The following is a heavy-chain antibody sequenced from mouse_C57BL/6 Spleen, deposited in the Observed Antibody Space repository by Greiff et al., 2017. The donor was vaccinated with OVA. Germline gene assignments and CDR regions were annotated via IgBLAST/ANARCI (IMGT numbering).Heavy chain of an antibody. Sequence: EVQGVESGGGLVKPGGSLKLSCAASGFTFSSYAMSWVRQTPEKRLEWVATISDGGSYTYYPDNVKGRFTISRDNAKNNLYLQMSHLKSEDTAMYYCARDQGYSNYVAMDYWGKGTSVTVSS. J-gene: IGHJ4*01. D-gene: IGHD2-5*01. CDR1: GFTFSSYA. CDR2: ISDGGSYT. CDR3: ARDQGYSNYVAMDY. V-gene: IGHV5-4*01.